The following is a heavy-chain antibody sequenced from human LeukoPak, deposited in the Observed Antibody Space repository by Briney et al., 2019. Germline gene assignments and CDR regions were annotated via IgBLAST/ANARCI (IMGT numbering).Heavy chain of an antibody. J-gene: IGHJ4*02. CDR2: INHSGST. CDR1: GGSFSGYY. D-gene: IGHD3-10*02. CDR3: ASRGVVRGISYYFDY. V-gene: IGHV4-34*01. Sequence: SETLSLTCAVYGGSFSGYYWSWIRQPPGKGLEWIGEINHSGSTNYNPSLKSRVTISVDTSKNQFSLQLSSVTAADTALYFCASRGVVRGISYYFDYWGQGTRVTVSS.